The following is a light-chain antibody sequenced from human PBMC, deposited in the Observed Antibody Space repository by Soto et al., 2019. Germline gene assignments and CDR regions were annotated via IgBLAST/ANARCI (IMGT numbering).Light chain of an antibody. J-gene: IGLJ1*01. V-gene: IGLV2-14*01. CDR3: SSYTTSSLYV. CDR2: DVS. CDR1: SSDVGGYNY. Sequence: QSALTQPASVSGSPGQSITISCSGTSSDVGGYNYVSWYQQHPGKAPKLMIYDVSYWPSGISNRFSGSKSDNTASLTISGLQAEDEADYYCSSYTTSSLYVFGSGTKLTVL.